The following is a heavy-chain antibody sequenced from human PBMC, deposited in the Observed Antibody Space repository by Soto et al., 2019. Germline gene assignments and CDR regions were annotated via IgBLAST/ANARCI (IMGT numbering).Heavy chain of an antibody. CDR3: ARHPYYYDSSGYYFLDY. V-gene: IGHV5-10-1*01. Sequence: GESLKISCKGSGYSFTSYWISWVRQMPGKGLEWMGRIYPSDSYTNYSPSFQGHVTISADKSISTAYLQWSSLKASDTAMYYCARHPYYYDSSGYYFLDYWAQRTLVTVSS. CDR1: GYSFTSYW. CDR2: IYPSDSYT. D-gene: IGHD3-22*01. J-gene: IGHJ4*02.